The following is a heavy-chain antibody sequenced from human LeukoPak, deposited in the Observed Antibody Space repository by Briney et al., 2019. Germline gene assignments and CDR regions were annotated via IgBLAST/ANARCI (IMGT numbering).Heavy chain of an antibody. V-gene: IGHV1-2*02. CDR1: GYTFTGYY. CDR2: INPNSGGT. Sequence: GASVKVSCKASGYTFTGYYMHWVRQAPGQGLEWMGWINPNSGGTNYAQKFQGKVTMTRDTSISTAYMELSSLRSEDTAVYYCARGVTQRLTIFGVVIIPGGYWGQGTLVTVSS. CDR3: ARGVTQRLTIFGVVIIPGGY. J-gene: IGHJ4*02. D-gene: IGHD3-3*01.